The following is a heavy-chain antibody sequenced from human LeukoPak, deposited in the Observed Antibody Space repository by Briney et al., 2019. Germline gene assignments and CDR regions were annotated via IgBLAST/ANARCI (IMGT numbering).Heavy chain of an antibody. Sequence: SETLSLTCTVSGGSISSYYWSWIRQPPGKGLEWIGYVYYSGSTNYNPSLKSRVTISVDTSKNQCSLKLSSVTAADTAVYYCARDTGYYPHWYFDLWGRGTLVTVSS. V-gene: IGHV4-59*01. CDR2: VYYSGST. CDR1: GGSISSYY. J-gene: IGHJ2*01. D-gene: IGHD3-9*01. CDR3: ARDTGYYPHWYFDL.